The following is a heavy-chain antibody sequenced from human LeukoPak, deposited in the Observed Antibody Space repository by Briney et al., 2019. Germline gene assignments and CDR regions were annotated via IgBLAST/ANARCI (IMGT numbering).Heavy chain of an antibody. V-gene: IGHV4-39*07. Sequence: PSETLSLTCTVSGGSISSSSYYWGWIRQPPGKGLEWIGSIYHSGSTYYNPSLKSRVTISVDTSKNQFSLKLSSVTAADTAVYYCARADSDPLYSGTPFDNFDYWGQGTLVTVSS. D-gene: IGHD1-26*01. CDR2: IYHSGST. J-gene: IGHJ4*02. CDR1: GGSISSSSYY. CDR3: ARADSDPLYSGTPFDNFDY.